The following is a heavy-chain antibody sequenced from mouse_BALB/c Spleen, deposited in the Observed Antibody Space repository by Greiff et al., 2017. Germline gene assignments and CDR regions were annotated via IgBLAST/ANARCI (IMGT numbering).Heavy chain of an antibody. CDR1: GYTFTDYY. Sequence: VHLVESGAELARPGASVKLSCKASGYTFTDYYINWVKQRTGQGLEWIGEIYPGSGNTYYNEKFKGKATLTADKSSSTAYMQLSSLTSEDSAVYFCARTPLFDYWGQGTTLTVSS. V-gene: IGHV1-77*01. CDR2: IYPGSGNT. J-gene: IGHJ2*01. CDR3: ARTPLFDY.